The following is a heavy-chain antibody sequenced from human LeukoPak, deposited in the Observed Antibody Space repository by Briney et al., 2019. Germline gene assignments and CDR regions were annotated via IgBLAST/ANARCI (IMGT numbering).Heavy chain of an antibody. CDR3: ATLGATSFDY. Sequence: ASVKVSCKTSGYTFTDYYIHWVRQAPGQGLEWMGWIVPNSGGTKYAQKFQGRVTMTRDTSISTAYMELSRLRYDDTAVYYCATLGATSFDYWGQGALVTASS. CDR2: IVPNSGGT. V-gene: IGHV1-2*02. D-gene: IGHD1-26*01. CDR1: GYTFTDYY. J-gene: IGHJ4*02.